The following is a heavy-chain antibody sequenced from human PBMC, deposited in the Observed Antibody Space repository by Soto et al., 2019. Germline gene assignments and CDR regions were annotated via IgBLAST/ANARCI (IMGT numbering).Heavy chain of an antibody. V-gene: IGHV3-30*18. CDR3: AKDRDSSQGGYFAY. CDR2: ISYDGSNK. Sequence: GGSLRLSCAASGFTFSSYGMHWVRQAPGKGLEWVAVISYDGSNKYYADSVKGRFTISRDNSKNTLYLQMNSLRAEDTAVYYCAKDRDSSQGGYFAYWGQGTLVTVSS. J-gene: IGHJ4*02. CDR1: GFTFSSYG. D-gene: IGHD6-13*01.